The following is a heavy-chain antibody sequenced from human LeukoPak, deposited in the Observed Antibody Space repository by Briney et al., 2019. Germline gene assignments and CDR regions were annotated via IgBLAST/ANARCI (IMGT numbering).Heavy chain of an antibody. J-gene: IGHJ4*02. CDR3: AREGGVGGAFDY. CDR1: ELTFSSYG. D-gene: IGHD3-16*01. Sequence: GGSLRLSCAASELTFSSYGMGWVRQAPGKGLEWVANIKQDGSEKYYVDSVKGRFTISRDNAKNSLYLQMNSLRAEDTAVYYCAREGGVGGAFDYWGQGTLVTVSS. CDR2: IKQDGSEK. V-gene: IGHV3-7*01.